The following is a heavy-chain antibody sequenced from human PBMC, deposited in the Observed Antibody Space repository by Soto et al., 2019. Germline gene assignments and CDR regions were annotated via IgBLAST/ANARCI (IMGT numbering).Heavy chain of an antibody. CDR3: ARRGMGDYYYGMDV. V-gene: IGHV4-59*08. D-gene: IGHD1-26*01. CDR1: GGSISSYY. J-gene: IGHJ6*02. Sequence: SATLSLTCTVSGGSISSYYWSWIRQPPGKGLEWIGYIYYSGSTNYNPSLKSRVTISVDTSKNQFSLKLSSVTAADTAVYYCARRGMGDYYYGMDVWGQGTTVT. CDR2: IYYSGST.